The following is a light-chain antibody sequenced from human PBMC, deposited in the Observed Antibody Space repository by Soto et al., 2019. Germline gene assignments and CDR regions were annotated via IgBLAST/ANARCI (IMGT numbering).Light chain of an antibody. J-gene: IGKJ1*01. CDR1: QSVNSN. V-gene: IGKV3-15*01. CDR3: QQYSDWPLT. CDR2: GAS. Sequence: EIVMTQSPDTLSVSPGERATLSCRASQSVNSNLAWYQHKPGQAPRLLMYGASTRATGVPARFSGSGSGTEFTLTISSLQSEDFAVYYGQQYSDWPLTFGQATRVEIK.